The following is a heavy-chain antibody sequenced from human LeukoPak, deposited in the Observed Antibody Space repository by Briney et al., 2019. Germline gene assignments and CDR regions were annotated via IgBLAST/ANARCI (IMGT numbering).Heavy chain of an antibody. CDR1: GGSISGYY. CDR2: IYYNGIT. J-gene: IGHJ5*02. V-gene: IGHV4-59*01. CDR3: ARTVGYYVWFDP. D-gene: IGHD3-16*01. Sequence: SETLSLTCTVSGGSISGYYWSWIRQPPGKGLEWLGYIYYNGITNYSPSLKSRGIISLGTSMNQFSLKLRSVTAADTAIYYCARTVGYYVWFDPWGQGTLVTVSS.